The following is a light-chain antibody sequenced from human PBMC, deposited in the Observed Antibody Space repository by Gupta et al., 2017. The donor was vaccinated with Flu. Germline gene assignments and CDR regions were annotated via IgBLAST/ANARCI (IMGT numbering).Light chain of an antibody. CDR2: WAS. V-gene: IGKV4-1*01. J-gene: IGKJ4*01. CDR3: QQYFTMPVT. Sequence: DIVMTQSPDSLAVSVGERATINCKSSQSVFYTTNNKNYLAWYQQKARQPPRLLIYWASTRGFGVPDRFSGSGSGTDFTLTINTLQTEDVAVYYCQQYFTMPVTFGGGTKVEIK. CDR1: QSVFYTTNNKNY.